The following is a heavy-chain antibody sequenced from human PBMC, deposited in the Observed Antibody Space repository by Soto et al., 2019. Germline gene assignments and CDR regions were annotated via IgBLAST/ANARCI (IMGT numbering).Heavy chain of an antibody. CDR2: ISGSGGST. J-gene: IGHJ5*02. CDR1: GFTFSSYA. D-gene: IGHD3-3*01. CDR3: AKEAGDPYYDFWSGYFSTPGNWFDP. V-gene: IGHV3-23*01. Sequence: GGSLRLSCAASGFTFSSYAMSWVRQAPGKGLEWVSAISGSGGSTYYADSVKGRFTISRDNSKNTLNLQMNSLRAEDTAVYYCAKEAGDPYYDFWSGYFSTPGNWFDPWGQGTLVTVSS.